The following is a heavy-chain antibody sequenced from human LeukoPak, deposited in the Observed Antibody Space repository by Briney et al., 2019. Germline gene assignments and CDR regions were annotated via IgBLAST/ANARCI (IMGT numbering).Heavy chain of an antibody. CDR3: KWYGSGSSYGVDV. Sequence: PSETPSLTCTVSGGSIYRGGYYLNWISHHPGKCLGWIGYISYSGSTYYNPSLRSRLTISVDTFKNLFYLKLSSVTAADTAVYYCKWYGSGSSYGVDVWGQGTTVTVSS. CDR1: GGSIYRGGYY. D-gene: IGHD3-10*01. CDR2: ISYSGST. V-gene: IGHV4-31*03. J-gene: IGHJ6*02.